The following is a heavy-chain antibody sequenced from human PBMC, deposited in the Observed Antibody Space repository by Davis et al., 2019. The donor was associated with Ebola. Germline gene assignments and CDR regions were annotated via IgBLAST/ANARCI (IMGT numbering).Heavy chain of an antibody. Sequence: PGGSLRLSCAASGFTFSIYAMTWVRQAPGKGLEWVSGISGSGGSTFYADSVKGRFTISRDNAKNSLYLQMNGLRDEDTAVYYCATDSSGPSGGFDYWGQGTLVTVSS. D-gene: IGHD3-22*01. CDR1: GFTFSIYA. CDR2: ISGSGGST. CDR3: ATDSSGPSGGFDY. V-gene: IGHV3-23*01. J-gene: IGHJ4*02.